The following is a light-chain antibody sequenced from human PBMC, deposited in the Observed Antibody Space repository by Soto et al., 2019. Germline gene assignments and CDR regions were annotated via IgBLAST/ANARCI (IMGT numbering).Light chain of an antibody. V-gene: IGKV1-16*02. Sequence: DIQMTQSPSSLSASVGDRVTISCRASQDISNSLAWIQQKPGAAPKSLIYAASSLQSGVPSKFSGRGSGTDFTLTISSLQTEEFATYDCQQYNAFPLTVGGGTKVEIK. CDR2: AAS. J-gene: IGKJ4*01. CDR3: QQYNAFPLT. CDR1: QDISNS.